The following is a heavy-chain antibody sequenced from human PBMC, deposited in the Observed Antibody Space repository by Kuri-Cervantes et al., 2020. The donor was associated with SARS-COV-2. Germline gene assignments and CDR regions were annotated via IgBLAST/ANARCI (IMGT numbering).Heavy chain of an antibody. J-gene: IGHJ4*02. Sequence: GESLKISCVASGFTSNIYAMTWVRQAPGKGLEWVALISYDGSNKFYADSVKGRFTISRDNSKNTLYLQMNSLRAEDTAVYYCAKDQHGIVVVVAAIDYWGQGTLVTVSS. CDR1: GFTSNIYA. CDR3: AKDQHGIVVVVAAIDY. CDR2: ISYDGSNK. V-gene: IGHV3-30*18. D-gene: IGHD2-15*01.